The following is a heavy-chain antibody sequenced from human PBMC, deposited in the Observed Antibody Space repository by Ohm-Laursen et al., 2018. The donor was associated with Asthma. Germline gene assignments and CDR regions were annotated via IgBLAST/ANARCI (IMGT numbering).Heavy chain of an antibody. CDR1: GFTFSTYG. J-gene: IGHJ4*02. CDR3: AKDKLRWLQSIYYFDY. V-gene: IGHV3-30*18. Sequence: SLRLSCAASGFTFSTYGMHWVRQVPGKGLEWVAVISFDGSYEYYADSVKGRITISRDNSKNTLYLQMNSLRAEDTAVYYCAKDKLRWLQSIYYFDYWGQGTLVTVSS. CDR2: ISFDGSYE. D-gene: IGHD5-24*01.